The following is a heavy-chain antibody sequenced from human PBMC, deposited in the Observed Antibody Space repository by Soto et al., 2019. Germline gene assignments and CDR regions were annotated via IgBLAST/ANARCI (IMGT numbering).Heavy chain of an antibody. CDR2: FVPFFGTT. CDR3: ARDSVRPTFGSTYSYYGLDV. J-gene: IGHJ6*02. D-gene: IGHD3-16*01. V-gene: IGHV1-69*12. CDR1: GGIFSSNA. Sequence: QVQLVQSGAEMKKPGSSVKVSCKASGGIFSSNAISWVRQAPGQGLEWMGGFVPFFGTTNYAQKFQGRLRFTADESPRTAYMEWSSLRSEDTAVYFCARDSVRPTFGSTYSYYGLDVWGQGTTVTVSS.